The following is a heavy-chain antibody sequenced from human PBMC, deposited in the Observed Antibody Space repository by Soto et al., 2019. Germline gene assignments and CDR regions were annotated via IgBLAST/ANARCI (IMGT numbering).Heavy chain of an antibody. V-gene: IGHV4-59*01. Sequence: LTCTVSGGSISSYYWSWIRQPPGKGLEWIGYIYYSGSTNYNPSLKSRVTISVDTSKNQFSLKLSSVTAADTAVYYWASLTGDRGYYYYGMDVWGQGTTVTVSS. CDR2: IYYSGST. D-gene: IGHD7-27*01. CDR3: ASLTGDRGYYYYGMDV. CDR1: GGSISSYY. J-gene: IGHJ6*02.